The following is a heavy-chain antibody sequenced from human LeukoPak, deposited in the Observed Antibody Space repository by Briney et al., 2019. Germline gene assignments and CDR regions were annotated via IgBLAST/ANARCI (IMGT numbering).Heavy chain of an antibody. CDR2: IYTSGST. J-gene: IGHJ6*03. D-gene: IGHD3-10*01. CDR1: GGSISSSSYY. V-gene: IGHV4-61*02. CDR3: ARVSFGSGYYCYMDV. Sequence: SETLSLPCTVSGGSISSSSYYWGWIRQPAGKGLEWIGRIYTSGSTNYNPSLKSRVTISVDTSKNQFSLNLSSVTAADTAVYYCARVSFGSGYYCYMDVWGKGTTVTVSS.